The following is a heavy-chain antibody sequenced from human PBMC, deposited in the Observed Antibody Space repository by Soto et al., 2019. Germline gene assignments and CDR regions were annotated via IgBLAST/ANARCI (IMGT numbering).Heavy chain of an antibody. CDR2: IIPIFGTA. CDR1: GGTFSSYA. V-gene: IGHV1-69*13. D-gene: IGHD6-6*01. Sequence: SVKVSCKASGGTFSSYAISWVRQAPGQGLEWMGGIIPIFGTANYAQRFQGRVTITADESTSTAYMELSSLRSEDTAVYYCARGKGSSGEIFDYWGQGTLVTVPS. J-gene: IGHJ4*02. CDR3: ARGKGSSGEIFDY.